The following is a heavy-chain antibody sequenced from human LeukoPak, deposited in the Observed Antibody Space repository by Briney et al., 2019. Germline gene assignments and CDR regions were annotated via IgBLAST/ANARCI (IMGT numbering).Heavy chain of an antibody. CDR2: IRYDGSNK. V-gene: IGHV3-30*02. Sequence: PGGSLRLSCAASGFTFSSYGMHWVRQAPGKGLEWVAFIRYDGSNKYYADSVKGRFTISRDNAKNTLYLQMNSLRVEDTAIYYCARGGSCSGGNCKYTRKEIDYWGQGTLVTVSS. CDR3: ARGGSCSGGNCKYTRKEIDY. CDR1: GFTFSSYG. J-gene: IGHJ4*02. D-gene: IGHD2-15*01.